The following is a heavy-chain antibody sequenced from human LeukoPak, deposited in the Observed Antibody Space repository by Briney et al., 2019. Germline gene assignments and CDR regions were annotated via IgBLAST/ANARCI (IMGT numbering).Heavy chain of an antibody. V-gene: IGHV4-59*01. Sequence: SETLSLTCTVSGGSISNYYWSWIRQPPGKGLEWIGYIYYSGSTNYNPSLKSRVTISVDTSKNQFSLKLRSVTAADTAVYYCARNTPPAAPFDYWGQGTLVTVSS. CDR1: GGSISNYY. CDR3: ARNTPPAAPFDY. D-gene: IGHD2-2*02. CDR2: IYYSGST. J-gene: IGHJ4*02.